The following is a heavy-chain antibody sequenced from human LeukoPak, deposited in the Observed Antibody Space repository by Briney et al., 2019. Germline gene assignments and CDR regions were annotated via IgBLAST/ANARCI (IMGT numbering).Heavy chain of an antibody. CDR2: INPNSGGT. CDR1: GYTFTGYY. J-gene: IGHJ5*02. V-gene: IGHV1-2*02. D-gene: IGHD2-2*01. Sequence: ASVKVSCKASGYTFTGYYMHWVRQAPGQGLEWMGWINPNSGGTNYAQKFQGRVTMTRDTSISTAYMELSRLRSDDTAVYYCARGGLYCSSTSCYWFDPWGQGTLVTVSS. CDR3: ARGGLYCSSTSCYWFDP.